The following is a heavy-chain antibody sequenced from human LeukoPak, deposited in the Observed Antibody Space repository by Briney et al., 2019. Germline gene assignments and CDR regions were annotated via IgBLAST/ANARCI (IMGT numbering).Heavy chain of an antibody. J-gene: IGHJ6*03. CDR2: IIWNGAST. CDR1: GFTFDDFG. V-gene: IGHV3-20*04. D-gene: IGHD3-10*01. Sequence: GGSLRLSCAASGFTFDDFGMSWVRQAPGKGLEWVSGIIWNGASTGYADSVKGRFTISRDNAKNSLYLQMNSLRAEDTALYYCARRVDGSGRYRGYYYYYMDVWGKGTTVTISS. CDR3: ARRVDGSGRYRGYYYYYMDV.